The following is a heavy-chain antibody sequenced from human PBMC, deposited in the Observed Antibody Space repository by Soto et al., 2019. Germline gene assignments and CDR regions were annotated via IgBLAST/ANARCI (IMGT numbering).Heavy chain of an antibody. Sequence: GGSLRLSCAASGFTFSSNWMHWVRRAPGKGLVWVSRINSDGSITSYADSVKGQFTISRDNAKNTLYLQMNSLRADDTAVYYCARGSSSWYVSFDYWGQGILVTVSS. CDR3: ARGSSSWYVSFDY. J-gene: IGHJ4*02. D-gene: IGHD6-13*01. V-gene: IGHV3-74*01. CDR2: INSDGSIT. CDR1: GFTFSSNW.